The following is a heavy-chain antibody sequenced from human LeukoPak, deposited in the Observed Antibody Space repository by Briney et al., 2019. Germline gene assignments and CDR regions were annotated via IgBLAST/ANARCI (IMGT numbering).Heavy chain of an antibody. CDR2: INHNGGGT. J-gene: IGHJ4*02. CDR1: GYTFTGYY. CDR3: ARESEERITMVRGVIPPSE. Sequence: ASVKLSCKTSGYTFTGYYMHWVRQAPGQGLEWMGCINHNGGGTYYAQTLQGSDTMTRETPISTTYMELSRLRPDHTAVYYCARESEERITMVRGVIPPSEGGEGTLVTVPS. V-gene: IGHV1-2*02. D-gene: IGHD3-10*01.